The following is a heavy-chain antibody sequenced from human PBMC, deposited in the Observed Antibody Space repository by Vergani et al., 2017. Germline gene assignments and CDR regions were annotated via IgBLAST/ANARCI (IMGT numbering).Heavy chain of an antibody. Sequence: EVQLVQSGAEVQKPGESLKISCKGSGYSFTSYWIGWVRQMPGKGLEWMGIIYPGDSDTRYSPSFQGQVTISADKSISTAYLQWSSLKASDTAMYYCARSIAVAGTPRWFDPWGQGWLVTVSS. CDR3: ARSIAVAGTPRWFDP. J-gene: IGHJ5*02. D-gene: IGHD6-19*01. CDR2: IYPGDSDT. CDR1: GYSFTSYW. V-gene: IGHV5-51*01.